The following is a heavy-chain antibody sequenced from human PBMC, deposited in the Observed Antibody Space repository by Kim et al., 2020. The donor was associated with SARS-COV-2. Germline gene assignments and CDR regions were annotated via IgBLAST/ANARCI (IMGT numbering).Heavy chain of an antibody. CDR3: ARHSLLGATLGF. J-gene: IGHJ4*02. CDR2: IDPSDSYT. CDR1: GYSFNTYW. Sequence: GESLKISCKGSGYSFNTYWISWVRQMPGKGLEWMGRIDPSDSYTNYSPSFQGHVTISVDKSISTAYLQWSSLKASDTAMYYCARHSLLGATLGFWGQGTLVTVSS. D-gene: IGHD1-26*01. V-gene: IGHV5-10-1*01.